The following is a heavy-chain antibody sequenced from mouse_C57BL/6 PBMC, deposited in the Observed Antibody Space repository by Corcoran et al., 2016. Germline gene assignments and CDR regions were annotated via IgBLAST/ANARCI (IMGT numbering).Heavy chain of an antibody. J-gene: IGHJ3*01. V-gene: IGHV1-26*01. CDR2: INPNNGGT. CDR1: GYTFTDYY. Sequence: EVQLQQSGPELVKPGASVKISCKASGYTFTDYYMNWVKQSHGKSLEWIGDINPNNGGTSYNQKFKGKATLTVDKSSSTAYMELRSLTSEDSAVYYCARSELGWGQGTLVTVSA. CDR3: ARSELG.